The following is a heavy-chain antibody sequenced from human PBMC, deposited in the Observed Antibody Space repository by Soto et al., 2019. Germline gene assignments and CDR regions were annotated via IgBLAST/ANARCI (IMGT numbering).Heavy chain of an antibody. J-gene: IGHJ6*02. CDR2: ISSSSSYI. CDR1: GFTFSSYS. CDR3: ARDTGGVAASWYDPYYYYGMDV. Sequence: VQLVESGGGLVKPGGSLRLSCAASGFTFSSYSMNWVRQAPGKGLEWVSSISSSSSYIYYADSVKGRFTISRDNAKNSLYLQMNSLRAEDTAVYYCARDTGGVAASWYDPYYYYGMDVWGQGTTVTVSS. V-gene: IGHV3-21*01. D-gene: IGHD6-13*01.